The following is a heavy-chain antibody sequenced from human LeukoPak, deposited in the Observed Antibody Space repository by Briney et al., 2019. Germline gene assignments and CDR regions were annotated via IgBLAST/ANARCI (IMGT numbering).Heavy chain of an antibody. CDR2: INPNSGGT. CDR3: ARDRIAAADNWFDP. V-gene: IGHV1-2*02. J-gene: IGHJ5*02. CDR1: GYTFTGYY. Sequence: GASVKVSCKASGYTFTGYYMHWVRQAPGQGLEWMGWINPNSGGTNYAQKFQGRVTMTRDTSISTAYMELSRLRSDDTAVYYCARDRIAAADNWFDPWGQGTLVTVSS. D-gene: IGHD6-13*01.